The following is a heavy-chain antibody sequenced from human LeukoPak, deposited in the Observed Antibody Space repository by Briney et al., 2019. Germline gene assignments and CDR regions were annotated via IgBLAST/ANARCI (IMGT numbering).Heavy chain of an antibody. J-gene: IGHJ4*02. CDR2: IRYDGSNK. D-gene: IGHD4-17*01. CDR3: AKDYTTVSPEGY. Sequence: PGGSLRLSCAASGFTFSSYGMHWVRQAPGEGLEWVAFIRYDGSNKYYADSVKGRFTISRDNSKNTLYLQMNSLRAEDTAVYYCAKDYTTVSPEGYWGQGTLVTVSS. V-gene: IGHV3-30*02. CDR1: GFTFSSYG.